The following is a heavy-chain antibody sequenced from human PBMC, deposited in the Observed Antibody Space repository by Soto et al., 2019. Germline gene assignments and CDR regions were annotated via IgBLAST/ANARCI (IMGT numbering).Heavy chain of an antibody. J-gene: IGHJ4*02. Sequence: AGGSQRLSCSASGFTVSSNYMSWVRQAPGKGLEWVSVIYSGGSTYYVDSVKGRFTISRDNSKNTLYLQMNSLRAEDTAVYYCARVKGKQLYFDYWGQGTLVTVSS. V-gene: IGHV3-53*01. CDR2: IYSGGST. D-gene: IGHD6-13*01. CDR1: GFTVSSNY. CDR3: ARVKGKQLYFDY.